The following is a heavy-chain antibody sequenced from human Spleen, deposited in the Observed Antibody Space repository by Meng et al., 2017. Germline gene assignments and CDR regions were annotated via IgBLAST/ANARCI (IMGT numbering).Heavy chain of an antibody. CDR1: CYSISSGYY. V-gene: IGHV4-38-2*02. D-gene: IGHD6-13*01. CDR2: IYHSGNT. Sequence: CTVSCYSISSGYYWGWSRQPQGKGWEWIGSIYHSGNTYYNPSLKSRVTISVDTSKNQFSLKLSSVTAADTAVYYCARDMDAAAGTDYWGQGTLVTVSS. CDR3: ARDMDAAAGTDY. J-gene: IGHJ4*02.